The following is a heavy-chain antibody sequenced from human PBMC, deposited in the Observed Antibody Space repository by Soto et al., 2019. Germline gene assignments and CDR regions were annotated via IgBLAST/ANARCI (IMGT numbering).Heavy chain of an antibody. V-gene: IGHV4-39*01. CDR3: AGGPAAMSWFDP. Sequence: SETLSLTCTVSGGSISSYYWGWIRQPPGKGLEWIGSIYYSGSTYYNPSLKSRVTISVDTSKNQFSLKLSSVTAADTAVYYCAGGPAAMSWFDPWGQGTLVTVSS. J-gene: IGHJ5*02. D-gene: IGHD2-2*01. CDR2: IYYSGST. CDR1: GGSISSYY.